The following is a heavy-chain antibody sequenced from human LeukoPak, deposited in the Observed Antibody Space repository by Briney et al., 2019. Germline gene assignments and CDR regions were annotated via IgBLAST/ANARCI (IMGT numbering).Heavy chain of an antibody. J-gene: IGHJ4*02. D-gene: IGHD3-22*01. CDR2: ISSTGSPI. CDR3: ARGAEYYYDSSGYFPFDY. CDR1: GFTFSRFG. V-gene: IGHV3-48*01. Sequence: GGSLRLSCAASGFTFSRFGMNWVRQAPGKGLEWVSYISSTGSPIYYADSVKGRFTISRDNAKNSLYLQMNSLRAEDTAIYYCARGAEYYYDSSGYFPFDYWGQGTLVTVSS.